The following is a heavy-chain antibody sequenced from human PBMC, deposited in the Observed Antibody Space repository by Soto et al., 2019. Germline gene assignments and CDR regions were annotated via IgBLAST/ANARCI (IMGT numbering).Heavy chain of an antibody. Sequence: SLRLSFAASGFTFSSYGMHWVRQAPGKGLEWVSSISWNSNNIGYADSVKVRFTISRDNAKNSLYLQMNSLRAEDTALYYCVKGPPVGMQYFQYWGQGTLVTVSS. V-gene: IGHV3-9*01. CDR2: ISWNSNNI. CDR1: GFTFSSYG. D-gene: IGHD2-21*01. J-gene: IGHJ1*01. CDR3: VKGPPVGMQYFQY.